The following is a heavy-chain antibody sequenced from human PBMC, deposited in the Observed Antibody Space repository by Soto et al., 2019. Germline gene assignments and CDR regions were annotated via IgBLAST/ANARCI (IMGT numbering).Heavy chain of an antibody. CDR2: IKQDGSEK. CDR1: GFTFSTYW. CDR3: AKNMDFWSGYIQSRAVYVIDV. J-gene: IGHJ6*02. Sequence: EVQMVESGGDLVQPGGSLTLSCGASGFTFSTYWMTWLRQAPGKGLELVANIKQDGSEKYYVESVKGRFTISRDNARNSLYLQMNSLRAEDTAVYYCAKNMDFWSGYIQSRAVYVIDVWGQGTTVIVSS. V-gene: IGHV3-7*01. D-gene: IGHD3-3*01.